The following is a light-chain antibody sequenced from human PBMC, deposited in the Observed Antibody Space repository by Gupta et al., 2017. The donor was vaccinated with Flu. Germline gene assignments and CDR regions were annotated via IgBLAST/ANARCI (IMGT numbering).Light chain of an antibody. CDR2: GDT. V-gene: IGLV3-9*01. CDR1: NIGSKN. J-gene: IGLJ3*02. CDR3: QVWDRSTAQ. Sequence: SYEMTRPLSMSVALGQTARIPCGGNNIGSKNVHWYQQKPGQAPMVVIYGDTNRPSGIPERFSGSNSGNTATLTISRAQAGDEADYYCQVWDRSTAQFGGGTKLTVL.